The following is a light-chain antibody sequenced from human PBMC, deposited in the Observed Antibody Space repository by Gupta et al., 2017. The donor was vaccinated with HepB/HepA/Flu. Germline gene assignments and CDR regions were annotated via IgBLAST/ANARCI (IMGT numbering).Light chain of an antibody. CDR1: QSLLNSDNGNTY. CDR2: TVS. J-gene: IGKJ1*01. Sequence: DIVMTQTPLSLPVTPGEPASISCRSSQSLLNSDNGNTYLDWYLQKPGQSPQLLIYTVSYRASGVPDRFSGSGSGTDFTLRISRVEADDAGVYYCMQRIEFPWTFGQGTKVEI. V-gene: IGKV2-40*01. CDR3: MQRIEFPWT.